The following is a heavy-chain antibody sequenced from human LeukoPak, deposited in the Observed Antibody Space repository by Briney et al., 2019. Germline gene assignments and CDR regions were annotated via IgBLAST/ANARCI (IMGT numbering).Heavy chain of an antibody. V-gene: IGHV5-51*01. CDR2: IYPGDSDT. D-gene: IGHD6-19*01. Sequence: HGESLKISCKGSGYSFTSYWIGWVRQMPGKGLEWMGIIYPGDSDTRYSSSFQGQVTISADKSISTAYLQWSSLKASDTAMYYCARHPTYSSGWSRFDYWGQGTLVTVSS. J-gene: IGHJ4*02. CDR1: GYSFTSYW. CDR3: ARHPTYSSGWSRFDY.